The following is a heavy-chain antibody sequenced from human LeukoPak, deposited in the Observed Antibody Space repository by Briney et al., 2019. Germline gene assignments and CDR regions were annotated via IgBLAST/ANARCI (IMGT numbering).Heavy chain of an antibody. CDR3: ARARYGDYVFDY. CDR1: GYTFTSYA. Sequence: ASVKVSCKXSGYTFTSYAMHWVRQAPGQRLEWMGWSNAGNGNTKYSQEFQGRVTITRDTSASTAYMELSSLRSEDMAVYYCARARYGDYVFDYWGQGTLVTVSS. D-gene: IGHD4-17*01. V-gene: IGHV1-3*02. CDR2: SNAGNGNT. J-gene: IGHJ4*02.